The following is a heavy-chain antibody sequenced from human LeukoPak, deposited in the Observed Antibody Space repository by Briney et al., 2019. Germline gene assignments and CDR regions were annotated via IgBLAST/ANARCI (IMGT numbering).Heavy chain of an antibody. CDR2: INPNSGGT. V-gene: IGHV1-2*02. CDR3: ASGRGYSGYDPFDY. CDR1: GYTFTGYY. J-gene: IGHJ4*02. D-gene: IGHD5-12*01. Sequence: GASVKISCKASGYTFTGYYMHWVRQAPGQGLEWMGWINPNSGGTNYAQKFQGRVTMTRDTSISTAYMELSRLRSDDTAVYYCASGRGYSGYDPFDYWGQGTLVTVSS.